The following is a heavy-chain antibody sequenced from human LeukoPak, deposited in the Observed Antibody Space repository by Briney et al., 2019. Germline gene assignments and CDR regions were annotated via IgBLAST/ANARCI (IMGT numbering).Heavy chain of an antibody. Sequence: PGGSLRLSCAASEFTFGSYWMSWVRQAPGKGLEWVANIKQDGSEKYYVDSVKGRFTVSRDNAKKSLYLQMNSLRAEDTAVYYCARIYYDTSGDGWGQGTLVTVSS. V-gene: IGHV3-7*01. J-gene: IGHJ4*02. CDR1: EFTFGSYW. CDR3: ARIYYDTSGDG. CDR2: IKQDGSEK. D-gene: IGHD3-22*01.